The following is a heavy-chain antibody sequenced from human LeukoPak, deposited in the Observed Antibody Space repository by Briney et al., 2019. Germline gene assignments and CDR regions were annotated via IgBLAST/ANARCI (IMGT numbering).Heavy chain of an antibody. V-gene: IGHV4-39*01. CDR2: INYSGTT. Sequence: SETLSLTCTVSGGPITSNSYYWGWIRQPPGQGLEWVGSINYSGTTYYNASLNSRATISIDTSKNQFSLQLNSVTAADTAVYYCARVEVITIDAFDIWGQGTVVTVSS. J-gene: IGHJ3*02. CDR1: GGPITSNSYY. CDR3: ARVEVITIDAFDI. D-gene: IGHD3-16*01.